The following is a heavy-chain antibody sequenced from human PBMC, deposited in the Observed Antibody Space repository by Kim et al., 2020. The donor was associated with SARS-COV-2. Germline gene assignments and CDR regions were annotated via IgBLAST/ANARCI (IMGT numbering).Heavy chain of an antibody. CDR1: GYTFMGHY. J-gene: IGHJ6*01. CDR3: ARDRRYHFDFIYSCMDV. Sequence: ASVKVSCKASGYTFMGHYIHWVRQAPGQGLEWMGWIIPNSGDTNYAQRFQGRVTMTRDTFSSTAYMELSRLTSDDTAVYYCARDRRYHFDFIYSCMDVCG. V-gene: IGHV1-2*02. CDR2: IIPNSGDT. D-gene: IGHD3-16*02.